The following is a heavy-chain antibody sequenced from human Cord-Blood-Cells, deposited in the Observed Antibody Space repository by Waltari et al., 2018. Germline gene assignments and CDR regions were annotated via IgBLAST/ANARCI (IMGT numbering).Heavy chain of an antibody. D-gene: IGHD1-26*01. CDR2: NNPNSGGT. CDR3: ARDPRNSGSPTDY. V-gene: IGHV1-2*02. CDR1: GYIFPVQY. J-gene: IGHJ4*02. Sequence: QVQLVQSAAAVKKPGASVRVSCKASGYIFPVQYMHCGLQAPGQGPEWMGLNNPNSGGTNYAQKFQGRVTMTRDTSISTAYMELNRLRSDDTAVYYCARDPRNSGSPTDYWGQGTLVTVSS.